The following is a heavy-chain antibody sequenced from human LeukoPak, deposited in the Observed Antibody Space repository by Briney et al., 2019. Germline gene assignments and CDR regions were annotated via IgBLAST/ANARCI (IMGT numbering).Heavy chain of an antibody. D-gene: IGHD4-17*01. CDR3: ARCGAAVTTHFSH. J-gene: IGHJ4*02. CDR2: ISASDGTT. V-gene: IGHV1-18*01. Sequence: ASVKVSCKASGYSFSIYGITWARQAPGQGLEYLGWISASDGTTNYAQKVQDRVTMTTDTSTSTAYLELRSLRSEDTAVYYCARCGAAVTTHFSHWGQGALVTVSS. CDR1: GYSFSIYG.